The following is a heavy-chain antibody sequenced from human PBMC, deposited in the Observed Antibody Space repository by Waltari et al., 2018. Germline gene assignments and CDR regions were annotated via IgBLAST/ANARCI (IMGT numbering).Heavy chain of an antibody. Sequence: QVQLQESGPGLVKPSETLSLTCAVSGYSISSGYYWGWIRQPPGKGLEWIGSIYHSGSTYYTPSLKSRVTISVDTSKNQFSLKLSSVTAADTAVYYCARHVSIGQQPYYWGQGTLVTVSS. V-gene: IGHV4-38-2*01. CDR2: IYHSGST. CDR1: GYSISSGYY. J-gene: IGHJ4*02. CDR3: ARHVSIGQQPYY. D-gene: IGHD6-13*01.